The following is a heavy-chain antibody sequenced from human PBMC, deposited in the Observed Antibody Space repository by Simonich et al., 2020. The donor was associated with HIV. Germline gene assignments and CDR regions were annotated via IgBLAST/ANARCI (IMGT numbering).Heavy chain of an antibody. V-gene: IGHV5-51*01. CDR1: GYSFTSYW. CDR3: AKSNGNWFDP. D-gene: IGHD7-27*01. J-gene: IGHJ5*02. CDR2: IYPGDSDT. Sequence: EVQLVQSGAEVKKPGESLQISCKGSGYSFTSYWIVWVRQMPGKGLEWMGIIYPGDSDTKDSPAFQGQVTISADKYSSTAYLQGSSLKASDTAMYYCAKSNGNWFDPWGRGTLVTVSS.